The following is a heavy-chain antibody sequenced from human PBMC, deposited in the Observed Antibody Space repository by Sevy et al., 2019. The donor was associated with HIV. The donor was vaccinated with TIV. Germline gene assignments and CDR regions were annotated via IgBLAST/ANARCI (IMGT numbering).Heavy chain of an antibody. D-gene: IGHD6-6*01. Sequence: GGSLRLSCAASGFTFSSSAMHWVRQAPGKGLEWVALISYDASIIFYADSVKGRFTISRDNSKNTLYLQMNSLRVEDTAVYYCARDGIAARLGLDYWGQGTLVTVSS. CDR2: ISYDASII. V-gene: IGHV3-30-3*01. J-gene: IGHJ4*02. CDR3: ARDGIAARLGLDY. CDR1: GFTFSSSA.